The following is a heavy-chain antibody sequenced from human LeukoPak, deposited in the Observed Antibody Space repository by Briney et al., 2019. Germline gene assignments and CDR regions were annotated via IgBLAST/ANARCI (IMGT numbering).Heavy chain of an antibody. CDR1: GFTFSSYA. J-gene: IGHJ4*02. D-gene: IGHD3-10*01. CDR3: ARASGRLDFDY. CDR2: ISGSGGST. Sequence: GRSLRLSCAASGFTFSSYAMSWVRQAPGKGLEWVSAISGSGGSTYYADSVKGRFTISRDNSKNTLYLQMNSLRTEDTAVYYCARASGRLDFDYWGQGTLVTVSS. V-gene: IGHV3-23*01.